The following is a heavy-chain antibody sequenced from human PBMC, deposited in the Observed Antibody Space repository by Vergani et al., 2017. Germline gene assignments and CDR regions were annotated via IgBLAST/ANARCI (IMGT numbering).Heavy chain of an antibody. CDR1: GASISSSTYY. V-gene: IGHV4-39*01. CDR3: ARMGGYDEGDAFRIGYFDS. CDR2: IYYTGTT. J-gene: IGHJ4*02. Sequence: QLQLQESGPGLVKPSETLSLTCTVSGASISSSTYYWGWIRQPPGKGLEWIGTIYYTGTTYFNPSLKSRVTMSVDTSKNQFSLKLSSVTAADTAVYFCARMGGYDEGDAFRIGYFDSWGPGILVTVSS. D-gene: IGHD3-22*01.